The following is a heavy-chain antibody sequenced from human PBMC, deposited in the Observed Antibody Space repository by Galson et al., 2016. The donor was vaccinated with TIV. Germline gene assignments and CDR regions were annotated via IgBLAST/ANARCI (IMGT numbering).Heavy chain of an antibody. V-gene: IGHV1-8*01. CDR2: MNPNSGNT. CDR1: GHTFTSYD. J-gene: IGHJ4*02. D-gene: IGHD2-2*01. Sequence: SVKVSCKASGHTFTSYDMNWARQAPGQGLEWMGWMNPNSGNTGYTQKFQGRVTMTRDTSVSTAYMELTNLRSEDTAVYFCAKLVRKCGMTRCYGDHVDYWGQGTLVTVSS. CDR3: AKLVRKCGMTRCYGDHVDY.